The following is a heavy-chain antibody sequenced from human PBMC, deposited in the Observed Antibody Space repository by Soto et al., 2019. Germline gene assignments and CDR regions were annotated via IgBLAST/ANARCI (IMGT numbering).Heavy chain of an antibody. CDR2: INAGNGNT. CDR1: GYTFTSYS. Sequence: ASVKVSCKACGYTFTSYSMRWVRQAPGQRLEWMGWINAGNGNTKYSQKFQGRVTITRDTSASTAYMELSSLRSEDTAVYYCARDFSSGYSRLFDYWGQGTLVTVSS. CDR3: ARDFSSGYSRLFDY. J-gene: IGHJ4*02. D-gene: IGHD3-22*01. V-gene: IGHV1-3*01.